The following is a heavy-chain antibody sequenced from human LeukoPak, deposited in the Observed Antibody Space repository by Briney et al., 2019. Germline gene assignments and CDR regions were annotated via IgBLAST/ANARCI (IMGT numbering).Heavy chain of an antibody. CDR3: ARGSDYDSSSAY. J-gene: IGHJ4*02. V-gene: IGHV1-18*01. CDR1: GYTFTSYG. D-gene: IGHD3-22*01. CDR2: ISAYNGNT. Sequence: ASVRVSCTASGYTFTSYGISWVRHAPGEGLEWMGWISAYNGNTNYAQKLQGRVTITTDTSTSTAYMELRSVRSDDTAVYYCARGSDYDSSSAYWGQGTLVTVSS.